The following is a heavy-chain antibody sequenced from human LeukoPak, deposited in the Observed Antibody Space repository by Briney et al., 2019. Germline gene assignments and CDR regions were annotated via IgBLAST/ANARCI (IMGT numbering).Heavy chain of an antibody. V-gene: IGHV4-59*01. CDR1: GGSISSYY. Sequence: SETLSLTCTASGGSISSYYWSWIRQPPGKGLEWIGYIYYSGSTNYNPSLKSRVTISVDTSKNQFSLKLSSVTAADTAVYYCARGGTGITTLRVWGQGTLVTVSS. J-gene: IGHJ4*02. CDR2: IYYSGST. CDR3: ARGGTGITTLRV. D-gene: IGHD3-22*01.